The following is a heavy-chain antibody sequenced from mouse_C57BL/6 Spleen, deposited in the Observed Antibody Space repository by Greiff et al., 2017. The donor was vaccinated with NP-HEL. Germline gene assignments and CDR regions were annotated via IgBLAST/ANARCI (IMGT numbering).Heavy chain of an antibody. J-gene: IGHJ4*01. CDR2: ISDGGSYT. CDR1: GFTFSSYA. CDR3: ARAGAYYSNYDAMDY. Sequence: DVHLVESGGGLVKPGGSLKLSCAASGFTFSSYAMSWVRQTPEKRLEWVATISDGGSYTYYPDNVKGRFTISSDNAKNNLYLQMSHLKSEDTAMYYCARAGAYYSNYDAMDYWGQGTSVTVSS. D-gene: IGHD2-5*01. V-gene: IGHV5-4*01.